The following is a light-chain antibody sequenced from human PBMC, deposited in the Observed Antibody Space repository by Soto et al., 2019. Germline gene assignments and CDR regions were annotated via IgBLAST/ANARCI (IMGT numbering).Light chain of an antibody. CDR1: QGISNY. CDR3: QQYDTLLT. V-gene: IGKV1-33*01. CDR2: DGA. Sequence: DIQMTQSPSSLTESVGHRVTIPCQASQGISNYVNWYHQKPGKAPKLLIYDGANLETGVASRFSGSGSGTDFTFTISSLQPEDIGTYYCQQYDTLLTFGPGTKVDIK. J-gene: IGKJ3*01.